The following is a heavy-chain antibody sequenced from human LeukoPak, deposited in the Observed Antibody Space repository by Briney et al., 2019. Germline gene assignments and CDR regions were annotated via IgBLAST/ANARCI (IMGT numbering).Heavy chain of an antibody. D-gene: IGHD2-15*01. CDR2: IYYTGST. CDR1: GGSISNYY. J-gene: IGHJ4*02. Sequence: SETLSLTCTVSGGSISNYYWSWIRQPPGKGLEWIAFIYYTGSTNYSPSLRSRVTIAVDTSKNQSSLRLSSVTAADTAVYYCARLPKPYSHFDSWGQGTLVTVSS. CDR3: ARLPKPYSHFDS. V-gene: IGHV4-59*08.